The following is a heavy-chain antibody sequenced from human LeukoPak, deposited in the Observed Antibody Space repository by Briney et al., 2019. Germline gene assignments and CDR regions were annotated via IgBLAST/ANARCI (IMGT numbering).Heavy chain of an antibody. J-gene: IGHJ4*02. CDR3: AKPSSRGYYDSSGYLWD. V-gene: IGHV3-30*02. Sequence: GGSLRLSCVASGFTFSSNGMHWVRQAPGKGLEWVTFIQYDGSKKYYADSVKGRFTISRDNSKNTLYLEMNSLRAEDTAVYYCAKPSSRGYYDSSGYLWDWGQGTLVTVSS. CDR2: IQYDGSKK. CDR1: GFTFSSNG. D-gene: IGHD3-22*01.